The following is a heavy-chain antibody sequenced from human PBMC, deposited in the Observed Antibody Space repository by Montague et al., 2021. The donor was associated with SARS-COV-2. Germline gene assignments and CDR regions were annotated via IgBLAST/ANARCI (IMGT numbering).Heavy chain of an antibody. CDR1: GFTFSSQW. J-gene: IGHJ4*02. D-gene: IGHD3-16*01. CDR2: IKQDGTVR. Sequence: SLRLSCAASGFTFSSQWMSWVRQAPGKGLEWVSNIKQDGTVRPYVDSVKGRFTISRDNAKNSLFLQMNSLRVEDTAVYYCSSGDFFDYWGQGTLVTVSS. V-gene: IGHV3-7*01. CDR3: SSGDFFDY.